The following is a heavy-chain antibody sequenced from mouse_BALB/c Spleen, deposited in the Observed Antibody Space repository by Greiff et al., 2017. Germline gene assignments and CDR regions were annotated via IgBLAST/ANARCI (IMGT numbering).Heavy chain of an antibody. V-gene: IGHV1-67*01. J-gene: IGHJ3*01. D-gene: IGHD2-4*01. CDR1: GFTFTDYA. CDR3: ERSDYGTLAY. Sequence: VQLQESGPELVRPGESVKISCKGSGFTFTDYAMHWVKQSHAKRLEWIGVISIYYDNTNYNQKFKGKSTMTVDKSSSTAYMELARLTSEDSAISSWERSDYGTLAYWGQGTLVTVSA. CDR2: ISIYYDNT.